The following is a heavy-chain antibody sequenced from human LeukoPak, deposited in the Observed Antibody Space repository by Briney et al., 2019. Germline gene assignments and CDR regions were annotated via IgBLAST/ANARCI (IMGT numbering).Heavy chain of an antibody. J-gene: IGHJ4*02. V-gene: IGHV4-39*07. D-gene: IGHD1-1*01. Sequence: SETLSLTCTVSGGSINNNSYSWGWIRQPPGKGLEWVATVYYSGNTYYTPSLKSRVTISVDTSKNHFSLNLTSVTAADTAVYYCATTRPLDRGRKSPGPKFDCWGQGTLVTVSS. CDR3: ATTRPLDRGRKSPGPKFDC. CDR1: GGSINNNSYS. CDR2: VYYSGNT.